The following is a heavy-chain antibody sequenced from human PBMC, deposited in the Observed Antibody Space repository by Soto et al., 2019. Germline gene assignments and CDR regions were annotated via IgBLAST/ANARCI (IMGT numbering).Heavy chain of an antibody. CDR3: AKDEGGYYYDSSGYQQPGY. V-gene: IGHV3-23*01. J-gene: IGHJ4*02. CDR2: ISGSGGST. CDR1: GFTFSSYA. D-gene: IGHD3-22*01. Sequence: GGSLRLSCAASGFTFSSYAMSWVRQAPGKGLEWVSAISGSGGSTYYADSVKGRFTISRDNSKNTLYLQMNSLRAEDTAVYYCAKDEGGYYYDSSGYQQPGYWGQGTLVTV.